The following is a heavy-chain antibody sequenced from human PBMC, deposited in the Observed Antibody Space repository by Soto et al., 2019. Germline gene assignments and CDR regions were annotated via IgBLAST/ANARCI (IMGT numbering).Heavy chain of an antibody. CDR2: IIPIFGTA. V-gene: IGHV1-69*12. D-gene: IGHD3-16*01. CDR1: GGTFSSYA. J-gene: IGHJ4*02. CDR3: ARGQTGGGWGYYFDY. Sequence: QVQLVQSGAEVKKPGSSVKVSCKASGGTFSSYAIDWVRQAPGQGLEWMGGIIPIFGTADYAQKFQGRVKITADESTSTDYVELISLRSEDTAVYYCARGQTGGGWGYYFDYWGQGTLVTVSS.